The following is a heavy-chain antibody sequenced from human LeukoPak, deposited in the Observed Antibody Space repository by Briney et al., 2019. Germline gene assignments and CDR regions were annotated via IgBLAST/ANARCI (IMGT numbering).Heavy chain of an antibody. CDR2: ITSSGATT. CDR3: AKEFIAGDGHVDCDS. CDR1: GFTISTYA. J-gene: IGHJ4*02. Sequence: SGGSLRLSCAASGFTISTYAMTWVRQAPGEGLEWVSSITSSGATTYYADSVKGRFTISRGISKNTLYLQMNSLTAEDSAVYYCAKEFIAGDGHVDCDSWGQGTLVTVSS. V-gene: IGHV3-23*01. D-gene: IGHD5-24*01.